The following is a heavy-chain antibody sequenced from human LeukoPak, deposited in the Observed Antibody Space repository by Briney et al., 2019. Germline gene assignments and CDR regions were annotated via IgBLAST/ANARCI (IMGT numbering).Heavy chain of an antibody. D-gene: IGHD6-6*01. CDR2: ISYDGSNK. CDR1: GFTFSSCA. J-gene: IGHJ5*02. Sequence: GRSLRLSCAASGFTFSSCAMHWVRQAPGKGLEWVAVISYDGSNKYYADSVKGRFTISRDNSKNTLYLQMNSLRAEDTAVYYCAKERGYSSSSGGSWFDPWGQGTLVTVSS. V-gene: IGHV3-30-3*01. CDR3: AKERGYSSSSGGSWFDP.